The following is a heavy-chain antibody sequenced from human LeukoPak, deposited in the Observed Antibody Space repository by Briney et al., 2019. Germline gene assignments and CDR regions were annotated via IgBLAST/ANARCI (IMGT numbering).Heavy chain of an antibody. CDR2: INPNSGGT. CDR3: ARDTQLGAWFDP. V-gene: IGHV1-2*02. D-gene: IGHD1-1*01. J-gene: IGHJ5*02. Sequence: ASVKVSCKASGYTFTGYYMHWVRQAPGQGLEWMGWINPNSGGTNYAQKFQGRVTMTRDTSISTAYMELSRLRSDDTAVYYCARDTQLGAWFDPWGQGTLVTVSS. CDR1: GYTFTGYY.